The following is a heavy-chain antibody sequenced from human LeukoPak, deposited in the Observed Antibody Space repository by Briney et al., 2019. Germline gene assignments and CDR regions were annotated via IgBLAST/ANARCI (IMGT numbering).Heavy chain of an antibody. J-gene: IGHJ4*02. Sequence: PGGSLRLSCAASGFTFSAYGMHWVRQAPGKGLEWVAVISYDGSNKYCADSVKGRFTISRDNSKNTLFLQMNSLRAEDTAIYYCAKLAKDSSGSPCWGQGTLVTVSS. V-gene: IGHV3-30*18. CDR2: ISYDGSNK. D-gene: IGHD3-22*01. CDR1: GFTFSAYG. CDR3: AKLAKDSSGSPC.